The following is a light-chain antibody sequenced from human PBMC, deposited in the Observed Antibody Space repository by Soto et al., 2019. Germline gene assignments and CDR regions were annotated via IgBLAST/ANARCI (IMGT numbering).Light chain of an antibody. Sequence: IVLTQSPGPLSLSPGERATLSCRASQSISSSDLAWYQHRPGQAPRLLIYAASSRATGIPVRFSGSGSGTDFTLSISRLEPEDFAVYYCQHYGSSSWTVGQGTKVDIK. CDR2: AAS. CDR3: QHYGSSSWT. J-gene: IGKJ1*01. V-gene: IGKV3-20*01. CDR1: QSISSSD.